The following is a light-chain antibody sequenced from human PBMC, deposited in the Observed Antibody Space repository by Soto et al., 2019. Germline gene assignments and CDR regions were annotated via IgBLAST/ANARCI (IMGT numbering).Light chain of an antibody. J-gene: IGKJ1*01. Sequence: LTNSPGAVSLNQCERATLSSRASQSVTNNYLAWYQQKPGQAPRLLIHDVSSRATGIPDRFSGSGSGTDFTLTISRLEPGDFVVYWSELSASPSRTFGEVANADIK. CDR1: QSVTNNY. V-gene: IGKV3-20*01. CDR3: ELSASPSRT. CDR2: DVS.